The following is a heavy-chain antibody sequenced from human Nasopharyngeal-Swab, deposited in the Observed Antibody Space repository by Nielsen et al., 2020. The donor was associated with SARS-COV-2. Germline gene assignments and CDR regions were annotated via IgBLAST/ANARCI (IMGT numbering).Heavy chain of an antibody. V-gene: IGHV3-30-3*01. Sequence: SCAASGFTFSSYAMHWVRQAPGKGLEWVAVISYDGSNKYYADSVKGRFTISRDNSKNTLYLQMNSLRAEDTAVYYCARNDILTGYYPYYYYGMDVWGQGTTVTVSS. CDR2: ISYDGSNK. D-gene: IGHD3-9*01. CDR1: GFTFSSYA. CDR3: ARNDILTGYYPYYYYGMDV. J-gene: IGHJ6*02.